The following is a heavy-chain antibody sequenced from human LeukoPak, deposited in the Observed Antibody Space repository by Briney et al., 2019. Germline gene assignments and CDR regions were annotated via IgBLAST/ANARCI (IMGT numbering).Heavy chain of an antibody. Sequence: GESLKIFCKGSGYSFTSYWIGWVRQMPGKGLEWMGIIYPGDSDTRYSPSFQGQVTISADKSISTAYLQWSSLKASDTAMYYCARTGIAAAGTWWFDPWGQGTLVTVSS. CDR3: ARTGIAAAGTWWFDP. CDR2: IYPGDSDT. D-gene: IGHD6-13*01. J-gene: IGHJ5*02. CDR1: GYSFTSYW. V-gene: IGHV5-51*01.